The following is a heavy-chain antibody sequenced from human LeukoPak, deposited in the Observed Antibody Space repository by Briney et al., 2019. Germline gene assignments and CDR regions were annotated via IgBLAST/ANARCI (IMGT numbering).Heavy chain of an antibody. CDR2: ISAYNGNT. D-gene: IGHD1-26*01. CDR1: GYTFTGYY. Sequence: ASVKVSCKASGYTFTGYYMHWVRQAPGQGLEWMGWISAYNGNTNYAQKLQGRVTMTTDTSTSTAYMELRSLRSDDTAVYYCAREDSSGSYPYFDYWGQGTLVTVSS. V-gene: IGHV1-18*04. CDR3: AREDSSGSYPYFDY. J-gene: IGHJ4*02.